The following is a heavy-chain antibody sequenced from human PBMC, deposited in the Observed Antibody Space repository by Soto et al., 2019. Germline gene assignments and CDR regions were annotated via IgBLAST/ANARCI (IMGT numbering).Heavy chain of an antibody. CDR1: GGTFSSYA. D-gene: IGHD2-15*01. V-gene: IGHV1-69*13. J-gene: IGHJ6*02. CDR2: IIPIFGTA. Sequence: GASVKVSCKASGGTFSSYAISWVRQAPGQGLEWMGGIIPIFGTANYAQKFQGRVTITADESTSTAYMELSSLRSEDTAVYYCAREGYCSGGSCPPGYYGMDVWGQGTTVTLS. CDR3: AREGYCSGGSCPPGYYGMDV.